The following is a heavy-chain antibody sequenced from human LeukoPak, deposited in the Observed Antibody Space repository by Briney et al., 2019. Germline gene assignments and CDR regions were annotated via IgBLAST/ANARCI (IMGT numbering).Heavy chain of an antibody. CDR2: INHSGST. CDR1: GGSFSPYY. D-gene: IGHD2-21*02. J-gene: IGHJ4*02. Sequence: SETLSLTGAVYGGSFSPYYWSWIRQPPGKGREWIGEINHSGSTNYNPSLKSRVTISVDTSKNQFSLRLSSVTAADTAVYYCARGGFYCGGDCYVDYWGQGTLVTVSS. V-gene: IGHV4-34*01. CDR3: ARGGFYCGGDCYVDY.